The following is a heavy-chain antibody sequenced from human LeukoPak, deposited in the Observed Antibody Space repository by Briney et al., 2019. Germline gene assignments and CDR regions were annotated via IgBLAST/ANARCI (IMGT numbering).Heavy chain of an antibody. CDR1: GYTLTELS. CDR3: ARADYDFVWGSYRLPDP. J-gene: IGHJ5*02. Sequence: ASVKVSCKVSGYTLTELSIHWVRQATGQGLEWMGWVNPDSGNTGYAQKFQGRVTMTRNTSISTAYMELSSLRSEDTAMYYCARADYDFVWGSYRLPDPWGQGTLVTVSS. CDR2: VNPDSGNT. D-gene: IGHD3-16*02. V-gene: IGHV1-8*01.